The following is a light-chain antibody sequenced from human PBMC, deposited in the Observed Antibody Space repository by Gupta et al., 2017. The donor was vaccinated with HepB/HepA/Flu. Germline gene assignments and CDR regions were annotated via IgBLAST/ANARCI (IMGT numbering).Light chain of an antibody. CDR2: EVS. J-gene: IGLJ2*01. CDR3: CSYAGRSSVV. V-gene: IGLV2-23*02. CDR1: SSDVGSYNL. Sequence: SALTQPASVSGSPGQPITISCTGTSSDVGSYNLVSWYQQHPGKAHKLMIYEVSKRPSGVSNRFSGSKSGNTASRTISGLQAEDEDDYYCCSYAGRSSVVIGGGTKVTVL.